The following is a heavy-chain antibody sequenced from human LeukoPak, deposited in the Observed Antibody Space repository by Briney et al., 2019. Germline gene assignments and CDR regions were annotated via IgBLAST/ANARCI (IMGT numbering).Heavy chain of an antibody. D-gene: IGHD3-22*01. CDR1: GGSISNNNCY. V-gene: IGHV4-39*01. J-gene: IGHJ4*02. CDR3: ARRLGYFDY. CDR2: IYYTGGT. Sequence: PSETLSLTCTVSGGSISNNNCYWGWIRQPPGKGLEWIGSIYYTGGTYYNPSLKSRVTISVDTSKKQFSLKLSSVTAADTAVYYCARRLGYFDYWGQGTLVTVSS.